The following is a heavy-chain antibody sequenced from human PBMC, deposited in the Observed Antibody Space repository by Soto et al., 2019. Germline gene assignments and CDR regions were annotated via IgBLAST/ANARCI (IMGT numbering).Heavy chain of an antibody. D-gene: IGHD4-4*01. Sequence: GGSLRLSCAASGFTFSSYAMSWVRQAPGKGLEWVSGISGSGGSTYYADSVKGRFTISRDNSKNTLYLQMNSLRAEDTAVYYCARAPGNSVYYYGMDVWGQGTTVTVSS. J-gene: IGHJ6*02. CDR1: GFTFSSYA. CDR3: ARAPGNSVYYYGMDV. CDR2: ISGSGGST. V-gene: IGHV3-23*01.